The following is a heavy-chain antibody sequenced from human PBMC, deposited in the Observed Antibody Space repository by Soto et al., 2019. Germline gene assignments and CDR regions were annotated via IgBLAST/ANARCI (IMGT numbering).Heavy chain of an antibody. Sequence: QLQLQESGPGLVKPSETLYLTCTVSGGSISSSSSYWGWIRQPPGKGLEWIGSVHYSGSTHYNPSLKRRVTITVDTSKNQFTLKLSSVTAADTAVYSCAKQLHSITNSQGWGQGTLCTVSS. V-gene: IGHV4-39*01. J-gene: IGHJ4*02. CDR1: GGSISSSSSY. CDR3: AKQLHSITNSQG. D-gene: IGHD3-3*01. CDR2: VHYSGST.